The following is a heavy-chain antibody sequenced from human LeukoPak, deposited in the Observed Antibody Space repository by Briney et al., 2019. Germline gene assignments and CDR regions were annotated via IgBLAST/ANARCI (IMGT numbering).Heavy chain of an antibody. CDR2: IYSGGST. Sequence: PGGSLRLSCAASGFTVSSNYMSWVRQAPGKGLEWVSVIYSGGSTYYADSVKGRFTISRDNSKNTLYLQMNSLRAEDTAVYYCARRALRIAAAGHFDYWGQGTLVTVSS. D-gene: IGHD6-13*01. CDR1: GFTVSSNY. J-gene: IGHJ4*02. CDR3: ARRALRIAAAGHFDY. V-gene: IGHV3-53*01.